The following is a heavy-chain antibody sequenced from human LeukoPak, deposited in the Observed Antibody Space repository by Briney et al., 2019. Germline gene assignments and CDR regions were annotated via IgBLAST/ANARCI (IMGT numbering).Heavy chain of an antibody. J-gene: IGHJ5*02. CDR3: ARPYYYDSRIDP. V-gene: IGHV4-30-4*01. CDR1: SGSISSGDYY. Sequence: PSETLSLTCTVSSGSISSGDYYWSWIRQPPGKGLEWIAHMYYSGSTYYNPSLKSRVTMSADTSKNQLSLKLSSVTAADTAVYYCARPYYYDSRIDPWGQGILVTVSS. D-gene: IGHD3-22*01. CDR2: MYYSGST.